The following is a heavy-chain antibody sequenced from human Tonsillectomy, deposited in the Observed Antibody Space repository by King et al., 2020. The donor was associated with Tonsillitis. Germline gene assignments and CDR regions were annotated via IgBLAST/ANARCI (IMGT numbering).Heavy chain of an antibody. CDR1: GFTFSDYY. CDR3: AREGRYFDSSGYYSGGFDI. D-gene: IGHD3-22*01. J-gene: IGHJ3*02. CDR2: ISGSSSYT. V-gene: IGHV3-11*06. Sequence: QVQLVESGGGLVKPGGSLRLSCAASGFTFSDYYMSWIRQAPGKGLEWVSSISGSSSYTNYADSLKGRFTISRDNAKNSLYLQMNGLRAADTAVYYCAREGRYFDSSGYYSGGFDIWGQGTVVTVSS.